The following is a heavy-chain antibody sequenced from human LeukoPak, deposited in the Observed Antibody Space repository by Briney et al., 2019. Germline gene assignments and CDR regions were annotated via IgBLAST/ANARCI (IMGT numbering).Heavy chain of an antibody. CDR1: GFTFSSYA. Sequence: GSLXLXCAASGFTFSSYAXXWVRQAPGKGLEWXSAISGSGGSTYYADSVKGRFTISRDNSKNTLYLQMNSLRAEDTAVYYCAKDRYRMMVTYFDLWGRGTLVTVSS. CDR2: ISGSGGST. J-gene: IGHJ2*01. CDR3: AKDRYRMMVTYFDL. V-gene: IGHV3-23*01. D-gene: IGHD3-16*01.